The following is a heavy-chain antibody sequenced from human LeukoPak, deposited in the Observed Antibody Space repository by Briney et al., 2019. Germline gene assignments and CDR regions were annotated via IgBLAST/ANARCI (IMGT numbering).Heavy chain of an antibody. Sequence: PSETLSLTCAVYGGSFSGYYWSWIRQPPGKGLELSGEINHSGSTNYNPSLKSRVTISVDTSKNQFSLKLSSVTAADTAVYYCARSFAFDIWGQGTMVTVSS. V-gene: IGHV4-34*01. J-gene: IGHJ3*02. CDR2: INHSGST. CDR1: GGSFSGYY. CDR3: ARSFAFDI.